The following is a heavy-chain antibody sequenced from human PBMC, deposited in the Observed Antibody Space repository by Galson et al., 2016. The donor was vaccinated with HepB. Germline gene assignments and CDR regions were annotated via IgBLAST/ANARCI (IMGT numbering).Heavy chain of an antibody. CDR1: GYSFTHYW. D-gene: IGHD1-26*01. CDR3: ARLNLDGAPFDY. V-gene: IGHV5-51*01. Sequence: QSGAEVKKPGESLQISCKGSGYSFTHYWIGWVRQMPGKGLEWMGIIYPGDSDTRYSPSFQGQVTFSADKSISTAYLRWRSLKASDSAMYYCARLNLDGAPFDYWGQGSLVTFSS. J-gene: IGHJ4*02. CDR2: IYPGDSDT.